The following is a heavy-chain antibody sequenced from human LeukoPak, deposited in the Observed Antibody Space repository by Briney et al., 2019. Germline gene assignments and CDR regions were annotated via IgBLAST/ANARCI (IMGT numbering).Heavy chain of an antibody. CDR1: GFTFSSYA. Sequence: PGGSLRLSCAASGFTFSSYAMSWVRQAPGKGLEWVSAISGSGGSTYYADSVKGRFTTSRDNSKNTLYLQMNSLRAEDTAVYYCARVSAAYDYVWGSYRSYYFDYWGQGTLVTVSS. V-gene: IGHV3-23*01. J-gene: IGHJ4*02. D-gene: IGHD3-16*02. CDR2: ISGSGGST. CDR3: ARVSAAYDYVWGSYRSYYFDY.